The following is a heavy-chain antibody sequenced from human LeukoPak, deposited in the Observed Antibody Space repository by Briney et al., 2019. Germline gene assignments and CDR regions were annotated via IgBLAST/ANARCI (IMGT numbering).Heavy chain of an antibody. V-gene: IGHV4-30-4*01. J-gene: IGHJ4*02. CDR2: IYYSGST. CDR3: ARDSAVTRNFDY. CDR1: RGSISSGDYY. D-gene: IGHD4-17*01. Sequence: SQTLSLTCTVSRGSISSGDYYWRWIRQPPGKGLEWLGYIYYSGSTYYNPSLKSRVTISVDTSKNQFSRKLSSVTAADTAVYYCARDSAVTRNFDYWGQGTLVTVSS.